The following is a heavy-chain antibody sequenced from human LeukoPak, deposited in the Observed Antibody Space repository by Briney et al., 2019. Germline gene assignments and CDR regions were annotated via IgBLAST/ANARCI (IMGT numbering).Heavy chain of an antibody. CDR1: GYTFTSYG. Sequence: RASVKVSCKASGYTFTSYGINWVRQAPGQGLEWMGWISAYNSNTHYAQKLQGRVTMTTDTSTSTAYMEVRSLRSDDTAVYYCARVEYCNVGNCYFRPGAYWGQGTLVTVSS. V-gene: IGHV1-18*01. CDR3: ARVEYCNVGNCYFRPGAY. D-gene: IGHD2-15*01. CDR2: ISAYNSNT. J-gene: IGHJ4*02.